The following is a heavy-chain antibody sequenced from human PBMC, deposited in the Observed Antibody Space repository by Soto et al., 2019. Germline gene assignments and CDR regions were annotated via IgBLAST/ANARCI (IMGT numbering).Heavy chain of an antibody. CDR3: ARAGRIGWLGIDH. CDR2: ISTYDVNT. D-gene: IGHD6-19*01. V-gene: IGHV1-18*01. J-gene: IGHJ4*02. Sequence: QVQLVQSGPEVKKPGASVKVSCTASGYTFTRHGFSWVRQAPGQGLEWMGWISTYDVNTHYAQNVQGRVTMTADTSASTVYMELTSLRPDDTAISFCARAGRIGWLGIDHWGQGTLVTVSS. CDR1: GYTFTRHG.